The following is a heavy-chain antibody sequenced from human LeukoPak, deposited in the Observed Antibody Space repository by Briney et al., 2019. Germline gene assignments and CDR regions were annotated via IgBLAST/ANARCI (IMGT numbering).Heavy chain of an antibody. J-gene: IGHJ5*02. D-gene: IGHD3-22*01. CDR2: INTGGDTT. Sequence: GGSLRLSCAASGFTFGTYTMNWVRQAPGKGLEWASGINTGGDTTYYADSVKGRFTISRDNSKNTLYLQMNRLRAEDTAVYYCAKDGAGYYDSSGYYYSDWFDPWGQRTLVTVSS. CDR3: AKDGAGYYDSSGYYYSDWFDP. CDR1: GFTFGTYT. V-gene: IGHV3-23*01.